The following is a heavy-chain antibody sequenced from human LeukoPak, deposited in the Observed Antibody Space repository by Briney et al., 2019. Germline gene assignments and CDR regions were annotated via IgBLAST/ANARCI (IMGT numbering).Heavy chain of an antibody. CDR1: GGSISSSSYY. CDR2: IFYTGIT. CDR3: ARLAVTTAKDYFDY. V-gene: IGHV4-39*01. J-gene: IGHJ4*02. Sequence: SETLSLTCTVSGGSISSSSYYWGWIRQPPGKGLEWIGSIFYTGITYYNPSLKSRLTISVDTSKNQFSLKLSSVTATDTAVYFCARLAVTTAKDYFDYWGQGTLVTVSS. D-gene: IGHD4-11*01.